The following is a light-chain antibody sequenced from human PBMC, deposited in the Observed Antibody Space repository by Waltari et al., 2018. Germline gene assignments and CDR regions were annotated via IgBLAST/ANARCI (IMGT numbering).Light chain of an antibody. CDR2: QDS. Sequence: SYELTQPPSVSVSPGQTATITCPGDKLGDKYASWYQQKPGQSPVLVIYQDSKRPSGIPERFSGSNSGNTATLTISGTQAMDEADYYCQAWDISTWVFGGGTKLTVL. J-gene: IGLJ3*02. CDR1: KLGDKY. CDR3: QAWDISTWV. V-gene: IGLV3-1*01.